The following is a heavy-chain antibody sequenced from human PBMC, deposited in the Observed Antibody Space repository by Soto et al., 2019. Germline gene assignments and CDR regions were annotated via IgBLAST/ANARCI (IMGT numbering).Heavy chain of an antibody. J-gene: IGHJ4*02. CDR3: ASARGYSYGSQGHFDY. CDR1: GGTFSSYA. CDR2: IIPIFGTT. Sequence: QVQLVQSGAEVKKPGSSVKVSCKASGGTFSSYAISWVRQAPGQGLEWMGGIIPIFGTTNYAQKFQGRVTITADESMSTAYMELSSLRSEDTAVYYCASARGYSYGSQGHFDYWGQGTLVTVSS. D-gene: IGHD5-18*01. V-gene: IGHV1-69*01.